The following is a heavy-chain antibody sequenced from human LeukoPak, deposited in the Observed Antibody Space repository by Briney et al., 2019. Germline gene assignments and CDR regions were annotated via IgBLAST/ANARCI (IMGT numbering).Heavy chain of an antibody. CDR2: ISAYNGNT. V-gene: IGHV1-18*01. CDR3: AKLDDYRDAFDI. CDR1: GYTFTSYG. D-gene: IGHD5-24*01. J-gene: IGHJ3*02. Sequence: ASVKVSCKASGYTFTSYGISWVRQAPGQGLEWMGWISAYNGNTNYAQKLQGRVTMTTDTSTSTAYMELRSLRSDDTAVYYCAKLDDYRDAFDIWGQGTMVTVTS.